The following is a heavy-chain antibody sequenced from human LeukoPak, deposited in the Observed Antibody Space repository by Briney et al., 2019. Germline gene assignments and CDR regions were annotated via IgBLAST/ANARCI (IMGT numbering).Heavy chain of an antibody. Sequence: PGGSLRLSCTASGFTFSSYAMSWVRQAPGKGLEWVSAISGSGGSTYYADSVKGRFTISRDNSKNTLYLQMNSLRAEDTAVYYCAKEMGNYYYYYYMDVWGKGTTVTVSS. CDR3: AKEMGNYYYYYYMDV. V-gene: IGHV3-23*01. D-gene: IGHD5-24*01. CDR1: GFTFSSYA. J-gene: IGHJ6*03. CDR2: ISGSGGST.